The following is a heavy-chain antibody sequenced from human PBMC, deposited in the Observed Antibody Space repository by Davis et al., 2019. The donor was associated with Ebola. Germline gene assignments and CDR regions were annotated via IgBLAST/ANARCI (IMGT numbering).Heavy chain of an antibody. D-gene: IGHD3-10*01. J-gene: IGHJ5*02. CDR1: GYSFSNYW. V-gene: IGHV5-51*01. Sequence: KVSCKGSGYSFSNYWIGWVRQMPGKGLEWMGIIYPGDSDTRYSPSFQGQVTISADKSISTAYLQWSSLKASDTAMYYCARQKFTMVRGVIKTINWFDPWGQGTLVTVSS. CDR2: IYPGDSDT. CDR3: ARQKFTMVRGVIKTINWFDP.